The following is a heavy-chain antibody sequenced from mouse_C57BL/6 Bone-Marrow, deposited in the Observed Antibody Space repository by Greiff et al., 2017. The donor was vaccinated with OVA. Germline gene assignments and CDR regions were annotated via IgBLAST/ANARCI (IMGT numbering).Heavy chain of an antibody. Sequence: QVQLKQPGAELVKPGASVKLSCKASGYTFTSYWMHWVKQRPGQGLEWIGMIHPNSGSTNYNEKFKSKATLTVDKSSSTAYMQLSSLTSEDSAVYYCARIYYYSLDYWGQGTTLTVSS. V-gene: IGHV1-64*01. CDR3: ARIYYYSLDY. D-gene: IGHD1-1*01. J-gene: IGHJ2*01. CDR2: IHPNSGST. CDR1: GYTFTSYW.